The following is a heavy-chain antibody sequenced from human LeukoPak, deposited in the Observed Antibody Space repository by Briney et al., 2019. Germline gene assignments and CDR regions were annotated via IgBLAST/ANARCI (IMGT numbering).Heavy chain of an antibody. V-gene: IGHV4-59*08. Sequence: SGTLSLTCTVSGGSISSYYWSWIRQPPGKGLEWIGYTYYSGTTNSNPSLKSRVTILLDTSKNQLSLKLSSVTAADTAVYHCARHGGLVRGFSDAFDIWGQGTMVTVSS. CDR3: ARHGGLVRGFSDAFDI. CDR1: GGSISSYY. J-gene: IGHJ3*02. D-gene: IGHD3-10*01. CDR2: TYYSGTT.